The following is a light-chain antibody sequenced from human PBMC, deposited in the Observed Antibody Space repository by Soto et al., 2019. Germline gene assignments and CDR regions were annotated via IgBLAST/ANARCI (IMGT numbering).Light chain of an antibody. CDR2: EDS. CDR1: SSDVGGYNY. Sequence: QSALTQPPSASGSPGQSVTISCTGTSSDVGGYNYVSWYQQHPGKAPKLMIYEDSKRPSGVSNRFSGSKSGNTASLTISGLQAEDEADYHCCSYAGSSTLVFGGGTKLTVL. V-gene: IGLV2-23*01. J-gene: IGLJ3*02. CDR3: CSYAGSSTLV.